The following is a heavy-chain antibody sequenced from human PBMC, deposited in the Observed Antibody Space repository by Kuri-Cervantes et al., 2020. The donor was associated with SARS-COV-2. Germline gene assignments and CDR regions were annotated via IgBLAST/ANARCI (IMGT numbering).Heavy chain of an antibody. V-gene: IGHV4-38-2*02. CDR3: ARDLHYYGSGSHFHY. J-gene: IGHJ4*02. D-gene: IGHD3-10*01. CDR1: GGSFSGYY. CDR2: IYHSGST. Sequence: SETLSLTCAVYGGSFSGYYWGWIRQPPGKGLEWIGSIYHSGSTYYNPSLKSRVTISVDTSKNQFSLKLSSVTAADTAVYYCARDLHYYGSGSHFHYWGQGTLVTVSS.